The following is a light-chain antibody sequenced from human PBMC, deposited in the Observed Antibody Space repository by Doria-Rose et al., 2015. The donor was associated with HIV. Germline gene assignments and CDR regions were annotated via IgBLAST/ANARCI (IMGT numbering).Light chain of an antibody. V-gene: IGKV3-20*01. J-gene: IGKJ1*01. CDR2: DGS. Sequence: EIVMTQSPGPLSLSPGGRATLSCRASLRLSSNYLAWYQQKPGQAPSLLIYDGSTRATGIPDRFSASGSGTDFTLTINRLEPEDFALYYCHQYGTSWTFGQGTKVEI. CDR1: LRLSSNY. CDR3: HQYGTSWT.